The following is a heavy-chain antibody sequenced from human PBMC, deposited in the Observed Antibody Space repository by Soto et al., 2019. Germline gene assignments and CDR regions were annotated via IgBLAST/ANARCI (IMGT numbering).Heavy chain of an antibody. Sequence: QVQLQESGPGLVKPSQTLSLTCTVSGGSISSGGYYWSWIRQHPGKGLEGIGYVYYSGSTYYNPSLKSRVTISVDTSKNQFALKLSSVTAADTAVYYCATGRGRGILTGYYNTFDYWGQGTLVTVSS. CDR3: ATGRGRGILTGYYNTFDY. V-gene: IGHV4-31*03. J-gene: IGHJ4*02. CDR2: VYYSGST. D-gene: IGHD3-9*01. CDR1: GGSISSGGYY.